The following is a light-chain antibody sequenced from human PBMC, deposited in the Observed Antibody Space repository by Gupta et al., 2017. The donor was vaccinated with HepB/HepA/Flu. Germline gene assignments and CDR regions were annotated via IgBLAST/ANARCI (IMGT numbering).Light chain of an antibody. Sequence: EIVLTQSPDTLSLSPGERATLYCRASQSVTNYLTWYQQQPGQATRLIIHETSNSATGVRGRFSGNGSVTDFARPRSCLESGDSDGHDGQPLYNFGQGTQLDI. J-gene: IGKJ5*01. CDR1: QSVTNY. V-gene: IGKV3-11*01. CDR2: ETS. CDR3: QPLYN.